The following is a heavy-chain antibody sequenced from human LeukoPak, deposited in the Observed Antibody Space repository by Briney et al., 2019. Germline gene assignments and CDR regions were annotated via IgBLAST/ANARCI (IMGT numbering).Heavy chain of an antibody. CDR3: ARVAGRWTRPLIVGAAAWYFDL. D-gene: IGHD1-26*01. J-gene: IGHJ2*01. CDR1: GGTFSSYA. CDR2: IIPIFGTA. Sequence: SVKVSCKASGGTFSSYAISWVRQAPGQGLEWMGGIIPIFGTANYAQKFQGRVTITADESTSTVYMELSSLRSEDTAVYYCARVAGRWTRPLIVGAAAWYFDLWGRGTLVTVSS. V-gene: IGHV1-69*13.